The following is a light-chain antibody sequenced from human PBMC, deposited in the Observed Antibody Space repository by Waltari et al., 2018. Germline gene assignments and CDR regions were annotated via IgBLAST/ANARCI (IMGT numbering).Light chain of an antibody. CDR3: QQLDSLFA. V-gene: IGKV1-9*01. Sequence: QLTQSPSSLSASVGDRVTITCRASRAINNYLAWYQQKPGKAPKPLIPAASTLHLGVPSRFSGSGFGTDFTLTISSLQPEDFAIYYCQQLDSLFAFGPGTRVDIK. J-gene: IGKJ3*01. CDR2: AAS. CDR1: RAINNY.